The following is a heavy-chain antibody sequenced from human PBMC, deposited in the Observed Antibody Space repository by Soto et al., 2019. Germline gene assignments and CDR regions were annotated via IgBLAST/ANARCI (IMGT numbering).Heavy chain of an antibody. CDR3: ASSFRGYDFWSGAYYYYYYMDV. D-gene: IGHD3-3*01. Sequence: ASVKVSCKASGYTFTGYYMHWVRQAPGQGLEWKGWINPNSGNTDYAQKFQGRVTMTRNTSISSAYMELSSLRSEDTAVYYCASSFRGYDFWSGAYYYYYYMDVWGKGTTVTVSS. J-gene: IGHJ6*03. V-gene: IGHV1-8*02. CDR1: GYTFTGYY. CDR2: INPNSGNT.